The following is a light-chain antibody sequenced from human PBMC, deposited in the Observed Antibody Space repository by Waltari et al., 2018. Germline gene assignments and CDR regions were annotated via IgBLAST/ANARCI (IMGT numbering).Light chain of an antibody. J-gene: IGLJ2*01. V-gene: IGLV3-1*01. CDR3: QAWDSNTGEV. CDR2: QDN. Sequence: SYVLTQPPSVSVSPGQTASIPCSGDKLGDQYAFWYQQKSGQSPVLVIFQDNKRPSGIPERFSGSNSGNTATLTISGTQAMDEADYYCQAWDSNTGEVFGGGTKLTVL. CDR1: KLGDQY.